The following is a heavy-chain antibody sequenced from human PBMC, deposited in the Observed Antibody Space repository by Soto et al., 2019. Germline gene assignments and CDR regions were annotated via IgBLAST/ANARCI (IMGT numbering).Heavy chain of an antibody. CDR3: ARAYSGSSSPDY. CDR2: INPSGGST. CDR1: GYNFTSHY. D-gene: IGHD2-15*01. Sequence: ASVKVSCKASGYNFTSHYVHWGRQAPGQGLEWMGIINPSGGSTTYAQKFLGGVTMTRETSTSTVYMDLRSLRSEDTAVYYCARAYSGSSSPDYWGQGILVTVSS. V-gene: IGHV1-46*01. J-gene: IGHJ4*02.